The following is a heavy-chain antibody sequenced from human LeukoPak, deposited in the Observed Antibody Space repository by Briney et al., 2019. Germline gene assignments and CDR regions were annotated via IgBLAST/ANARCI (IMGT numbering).Heavy chain of an antibody. CDR1: GYTFTSYG. D-gene: IGHD1-1*01. J-gene: IGHJ6*03. Sequence: SVKVSCKASGYTFTSYGISWVRQAPGQGLEWMGGIIPIFGTANYAQKFQGRVTITADESTSTAYMELSSLRSEDTAVYYCARAKEIGRGYYYYYMDVWGKGTTVTVSS. V-gene: IGHV1-69*13. CDR3: ARAKEIGRGYYYYYMDV. CDR2: IIPIFGTA.